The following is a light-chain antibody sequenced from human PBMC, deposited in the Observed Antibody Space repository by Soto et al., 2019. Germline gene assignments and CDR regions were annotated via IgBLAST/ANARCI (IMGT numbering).Light chain of an antibody. Sequence: QSVLTQPPSASGTPGQRVAISCSGSSTNIGNFYVYWYQQLPGTAPKVLIYKNNQRPLGVPDRFSGSKSGTSASLAISGLRSKHEADYYCAAWDDSLSGPGVFGGGTQLTVL. CDR1: STNIGNFY. CDR2: KNN. J-gene: IGLJ7*01. CDR3: AAWDDSLSGPGV. V-gene: IGLV1-47*01.